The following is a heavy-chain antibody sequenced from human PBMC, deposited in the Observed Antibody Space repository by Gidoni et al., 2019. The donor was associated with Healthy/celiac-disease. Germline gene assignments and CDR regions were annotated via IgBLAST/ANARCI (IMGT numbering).Heavy chain of an antibody. V-gene: IGHV3-30*04. D-gene: IGHD3-9*01. CDR3: ARVGGDILTGYYISYYFDY. Sequence: QVQLVESGGGVVQPGRSLRLSCAASGFTFSSYAMHWVRQAPGKGLEWVAVISYDGRNKYYADSVKGRFTISRDNSKNTLYLQMNSLRAEDTAVYYCARVGGDILTGYYISYYFDYWGQGTLVTVSS. J-gene: IGHJ4*02. CDR1: GFTFSSYA. CDR2: ISYDGRNK.